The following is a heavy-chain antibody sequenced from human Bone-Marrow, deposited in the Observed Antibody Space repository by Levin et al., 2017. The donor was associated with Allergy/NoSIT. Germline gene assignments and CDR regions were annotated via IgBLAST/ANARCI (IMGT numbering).Heavy chain of an antibody. J-gene: IGHJ4*02. Sequence: PGGSLRLSCVASGFTFDDVAMHWVRQPPGKGLAWVSGISWNSGMIGYADSVEGRFTISRDNARNSLYLQMDSLRPEDTALYYCVKSASGYYGSGSYFDAWGQGTLVTVSS. D-gene: IGHD3-10*01. CDR2: ISWNSGMI. V-gene: IGHV3-9*01. CDR1: GFTFDDVA. CDR3: VKSASGYYGSGSYFDA.